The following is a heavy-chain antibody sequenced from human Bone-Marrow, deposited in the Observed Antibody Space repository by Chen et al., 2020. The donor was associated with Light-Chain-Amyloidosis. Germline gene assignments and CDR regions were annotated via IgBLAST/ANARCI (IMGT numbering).Heavy chain of an antibody. Sequence: VKKPGASVKVSCKASGYTFTSYGISWVRQAPGQGLEWMGWISAYNGNTNYAQKLQGRVTMTTDTSTSTAYMELRSLRSDDTALYYCARVHYDVLTGSPQGFQEWGQGTQVTVSS. CDR2: ISAYNGNT. CDR1: GYTFTSYG. V-gene: IGHV1-18*01. D-gene: IGHD3-9*01. CDR3: ARVHYDVLTGSPQGFQE. J-gene: IGHJ1*01.